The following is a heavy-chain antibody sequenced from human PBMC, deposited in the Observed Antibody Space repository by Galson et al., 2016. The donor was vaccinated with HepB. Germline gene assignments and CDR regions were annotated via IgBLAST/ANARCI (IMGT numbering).Heavy chain of an antibody. D-gene: IGHD6-19*01. J-gene: IGHJ3*01. CDR3: ARTSGFSSGEPSDF. CDR1: GYTFTSHW. V-gene: IGHV5-51*01. Sequence: QSGAAVKRTGESLKISCQGSGYTFTSHWIGWVRQMPGKGLEWMGVIFPGDSDTPYSPSFQGRVSFSVDKSITTAYLHWSSLKASDTAMYYCARTSGFSSGEPSDFWGHGTMVTVSS. CDR2: IFPGDSDT.